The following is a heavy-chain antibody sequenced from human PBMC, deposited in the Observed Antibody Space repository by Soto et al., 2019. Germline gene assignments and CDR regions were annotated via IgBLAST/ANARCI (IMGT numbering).Heavy chain of an antibody. CDR3: ARWFYYGSGSLTWFDP. CDR2: IIPIFGTA. J-gene: IGHJ5*02. D-gene: IGHD3-10*01. CDR1: GGTFSSYA. V-gene: IGHV1-69*06. Sequence: QVQLVQSGAEVKKPGSSVKVSCKASGGTFSSYAISWVRQAPGQGLEWMGGIIPIFGTANYAQKFQGRVTITAAKSTSTAYMELSSLRSEDTPVYYWARWFYYGSGSLTWFDPWGQEPWSPSPQ.